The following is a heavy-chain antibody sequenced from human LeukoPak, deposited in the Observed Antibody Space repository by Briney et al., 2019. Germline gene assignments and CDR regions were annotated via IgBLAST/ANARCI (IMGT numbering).Heavy chain of an antibody. Sequence: SQTLSLTCTVSGGSISSGFYYWSWIRQHPGKGLEWLGYIYYSGSTYYNPSLKSRVTISVDTSKNQFSLKLSSVTAADTAVYYCARDGKGSGFVPCGQGTLVTVSS. V-gene: IGHV4-31*03. CDR3: ARDGKGSGFVP. CDR2: IYYSGST. J-gene: IGHJ5*02. CDR1: GGSISSGFYY. D-gene: IGHD1-26*01.